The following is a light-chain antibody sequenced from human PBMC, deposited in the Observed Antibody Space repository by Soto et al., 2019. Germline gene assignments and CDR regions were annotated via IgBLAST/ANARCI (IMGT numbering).Light chain of an antibody. J-gene: IGKJ4*01. Sequence: TPGEPASISCRSSQSLLYSNGYNYVDWYLQKPGQPPQLLIFLASSRASGVPDRFNGSGSGTDFTLRITTVEAEDVGVYYCMQVLQAPLTFGGGTKVDIK. CDR1: QSLLYSNGYNY. CDR3: MQVLQAPLT. V-gene: IGKV2-28*01. CDR2: LAS.